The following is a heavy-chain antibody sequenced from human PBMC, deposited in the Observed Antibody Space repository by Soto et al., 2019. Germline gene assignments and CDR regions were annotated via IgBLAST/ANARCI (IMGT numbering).Heavy chain of an antibody. CDR1: GYSISSGYY. D-gene: IGHD3-3*01. Sequence: SETLSLTCTVSGYSISSGYYWGWIRQPPGKGLEWIGSIYHSGSTYYNPSLKSRVTISVDTSKNQFSLKLSSVTAADTAVYYCARACDFWSGCGMDVWGQGTTVTVSS. CDR3: ARACDFWSGCGMDV. CDR2: IYHSGST. V-gene: IGHV4-38-2*02. J-gene: IGHJ6*02.